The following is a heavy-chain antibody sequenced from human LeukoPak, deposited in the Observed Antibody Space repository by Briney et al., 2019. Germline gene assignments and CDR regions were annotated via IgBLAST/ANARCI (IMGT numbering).Heavy chain of an antibody. CDR1: GFTFDDYA. D-gene: IGHD6-19*01. J-gene: IGHJ4*02. CDR3: EKGRWLSSHIDY. V-gene: IGHV3-9*03. CDR2: ISWNSGSI. Sequence: GRSLRLSCAASGFTFDDYAMHWVRQAPGKGLEWVSGISWNSGSIVYADSVKGRFTISRDNAKNSLYLQMNSLIAEDMALFFCEKGRWLSSHIDYWGQGTLVTVSS.